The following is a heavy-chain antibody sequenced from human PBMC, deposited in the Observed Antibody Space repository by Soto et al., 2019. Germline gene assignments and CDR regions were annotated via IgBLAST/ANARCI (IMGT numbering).Heavy chain of an antibody. CDR1: GFTFSSYA. CDR3: ARDPTTDIVSLSYYFDY. CDR2: ISYDGSNK. Sequence: PGGSLRLSCAASGFTFSSYAMHWVRQAPGKGLEWVAVISYDGSNKYYADSVKGRFTISRDNSKNTLYLQMNSLGAEDTAVYYCARDPTTDIVSLSYYFDYWGQGTLVTVSS. D-gene: IGHD2-15*01. V-gene: IGHV3-30-3*01. J-gene: IGHJ4*02.